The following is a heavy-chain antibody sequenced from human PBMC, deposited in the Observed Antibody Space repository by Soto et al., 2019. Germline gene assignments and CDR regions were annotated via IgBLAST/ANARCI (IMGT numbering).Heavy chain of an antibody. CDR2: IYHTGIT. CDR1: GGSISPMDW. D-gene: IGHD6-13*01. CDR3: AARRDAGPV. V-gene: IGHV4-4*02. J-gene: IGHJ4*02. Sequence: QVQLQESGPGLVKPSGTLSLTCAVSGGSISPMDWWTWVRQPPGKGLQWIGEIYHTGITNYNPSLQSRVTISIDESRTSFSLNLDSVTAADTAVYYCAARRDAGPVWGQGTLVTVSS.